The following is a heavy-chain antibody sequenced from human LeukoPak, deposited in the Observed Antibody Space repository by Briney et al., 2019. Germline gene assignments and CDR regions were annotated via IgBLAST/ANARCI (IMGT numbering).Heavy chain of an antibody. CDR1: GYTFTSYG. J-gene: IGHJ4*02. V-gene: IGHV1-18*04. CDR3: ARGPVGYCSGGSCTRYFDY. CDR2: ISAYNGNT. Sequence: EASVKVSCKASGYTFTSYGISWVRQARGQGLEWMGWISAYNGNTNYAQKLQGRVTMTTDTSTSTAYMELRSLRSDDTAVYYCARGPVGYCSGGSCTRYFDYWGQGTLVTVSS. D-gene: IGHD2-15*01.